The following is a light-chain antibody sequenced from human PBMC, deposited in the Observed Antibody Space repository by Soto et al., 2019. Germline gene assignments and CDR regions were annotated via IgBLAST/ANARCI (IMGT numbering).Light chain of an antibody. V-gene: IGKV3-20*01. J-gene: IGKJ5*01. Sequence: IVLSKSPAPLSLSPVDIATLSCRAPESVSNNLAWYQQKAGQAPRLLIYGASSRATGIPDRFSGSGSGTDFTLTISRLEPEDFAVYYCQQYGSSPRTFGQGTRLEIK. CDR2: GAS. CDR1: ESVSNN. CDR3: QQYGSSPRT.